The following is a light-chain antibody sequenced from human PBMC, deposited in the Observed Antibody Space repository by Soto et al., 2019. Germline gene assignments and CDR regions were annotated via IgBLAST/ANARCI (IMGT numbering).Light chain of an antibody. J-gene: IGLJ1*01. CDR3: SSYAGSSNV. Sequence: QSALTQPPSASGSPAQSVAISCTGTSSDVGGYNYVSWYQQHPGKAPKLMIYEVNKRPSGVPDRFSGSKSGNTASLTVSGLQAEDEADYYCSSYAGSSNVFGTGTKLTVL. CDR2: EVN. CDR1: SSDVGGYNY. V-gene: IGLV2-8*01.